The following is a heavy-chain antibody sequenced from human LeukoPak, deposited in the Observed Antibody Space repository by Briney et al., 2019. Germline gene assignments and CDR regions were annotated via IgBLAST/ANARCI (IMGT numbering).Heavy chain of an antibody. J-gene: IGHJ6*02. D-gene: IGHD3/OR15-3a*01. Sequence: GGSLRLSCAASGFTFTHYNMYWVRHPPGKGLEWVSLINWDGSSSYYADSVKGRFTISRDNSKNSLYLHMNSLRTEDTALYYCTRTGPYYYYGMDVWGQGTTVAVSS. CDR1: GFTFTHYN. CDR2: INWDGSSS. V-gene: IGHV3-43*01. CDR3: TRTGPYYYYGMDV.